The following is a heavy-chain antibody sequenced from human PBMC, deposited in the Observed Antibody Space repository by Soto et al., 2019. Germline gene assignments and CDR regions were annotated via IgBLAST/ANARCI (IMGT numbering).Heavy chain of an antibody. Sequence: ASVKVSCKASGYTFTSYGITWVRQAPGQGLEWMGWISGYNGDTNYAQKFQGRVTLTTDTSTSTGYLEVMTLRPDDTAVYYCAREGSYHDLAYSGLGTLVTVSS. D-gene: IGHD3-22*01. CDR2: ISGYNGDT. J-gene: IGHJ4*02. CDR1: GYTFTSYG. V-gene: IGHV1-18*01. CDR3: AREGSYHDLAY.